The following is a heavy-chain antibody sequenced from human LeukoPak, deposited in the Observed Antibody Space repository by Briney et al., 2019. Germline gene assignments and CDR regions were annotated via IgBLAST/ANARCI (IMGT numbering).Heavy chain of an antibody. CDR3: AGRNDGSGDVREY. CDR2: ISGSSSYM. V-gene: IGHV3-21*01. D-gene: IGHD3-10*01. Sequence: GGSLRLSCAASGFTFSTYSRNWVRQAPGKGLEWVSSISGSSSYMHYADSVKGRFTISRDNGNNSLSLQMNSLTAEDTAIYYCAGRNDGSGDVREYWGQGILVTVSS. J-gene: IGHJ4*02. CDR1: GFTFSTYS.